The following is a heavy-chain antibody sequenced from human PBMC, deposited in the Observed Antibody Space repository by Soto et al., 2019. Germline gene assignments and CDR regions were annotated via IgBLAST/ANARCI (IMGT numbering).Heavy chain of an antibody. V-gene: IGHV3-30-3*01. CDR3: ARAKATVVTPYYFDY. Sequence: QVQLVESGGGVVQPGRSLRLSCAASGFTFSSYAMHWVRQAPGKGLEWVAVISYDGSNKYYADSVKGRFTISRDNSKNTLYLQMNSLRAEDTAVYYCARAKATVVTPYYFDYWGQGTLVTVSS. CDR1: GFTFSSYA. D-gene: IGHD4-17*01. CDR2: ISYDGSNK. J-gene: IGHJ4*02.